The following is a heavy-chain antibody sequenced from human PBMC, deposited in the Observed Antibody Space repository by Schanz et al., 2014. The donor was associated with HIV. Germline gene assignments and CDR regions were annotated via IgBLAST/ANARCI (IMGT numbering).Heavy chain of an antibody. Sequence: QVQLVQSGAEMKKPGASVRVSCKASGYTFTASYIHWVRQAPGQGPEWMGWIDPKIGGTQLAQKFQGRVTMTRDSSTNTAYLEVSSLRSDDTAVYYCARDGPELGYNWFDPWGQGTLVTVSS. D-gene: IGHD7-27*01. V-gene: IGHV1-2*02. J-gene: IGHJ5*02. CDR1: GYTFTASY. CDR3: ARDGPELGYNWFDP. CDR2: IDPKIGGT.